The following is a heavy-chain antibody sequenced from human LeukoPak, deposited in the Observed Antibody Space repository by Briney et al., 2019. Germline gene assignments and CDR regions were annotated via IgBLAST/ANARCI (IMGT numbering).Heavy chain of an antibody. D-gene: IGHD6-13*01. CDR3: ASRRSSSFDY. Sequence: PGGSLRLSCAASGFTFSSYWMHWVRQVPGKGLVWVSRINSDGSSTTYADSVKGRFTISRDNAKNTLFLQMNSLRADDTAVYYRASRRSSSFDYWGQGTLVTVSS. J-gene: IGHJ4*02. CDR2: INSDGSST. V-gene: IGHV3-74*01. CDR1: GFTFSSYW.